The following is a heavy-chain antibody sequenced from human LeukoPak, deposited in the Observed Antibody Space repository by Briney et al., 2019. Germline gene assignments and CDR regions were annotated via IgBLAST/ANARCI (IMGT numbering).Heavy chain of an antibody. D-gene: IGHD1-1*01. J-gene: IGHJ4*02. Sequence: PGGSLRLSCAASGFTVSSNYMSWVRQAPGKGLEWVAVISYDGSNKYYADSVKGRFTISRDNSKNTLYLQMNSLRAEDTAVYYCAKDFGTGTRRVADYWGQGTLVTVSS. V-gene: IGHV3-30*18. CDR2: ISYDGSNK. CDR1: GFTVSSNY. CDR3: AKDFGTGTRRVADY.